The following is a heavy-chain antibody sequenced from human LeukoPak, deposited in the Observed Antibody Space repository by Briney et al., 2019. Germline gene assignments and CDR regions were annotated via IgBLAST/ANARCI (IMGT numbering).Heavy chain of an antibody. V-gene: IGHV3-30*02. D-gene: IGHD2-21*01. Sequence: PSGGSLRLSCAASGFTFSSYGTHWVRQAPGKGLEWVAFIRYDGSNKYYADSVKGRFTISRDNSKNMLYLQMNSLRAEDTAVYHCAKAPLAYCGGDCYSRWGQGTLVTVSS. CDR1: GFTFSSYG. CDR2: IRYDGSNK. CDR3: AKAPLAYCGGDCYSR. J-gene: IGHJ4*02.